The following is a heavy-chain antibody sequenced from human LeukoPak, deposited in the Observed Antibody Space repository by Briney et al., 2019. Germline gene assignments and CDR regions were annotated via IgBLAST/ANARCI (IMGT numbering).Heavy chain of an antibody. D-gene: IGHD3-10*01. CDR3: ARWVNYGSGSYYNDAWFDP. CDR2: IFYTGST. V-gene: IGHV4-59*01. Sequence: SETLSLTCTVSGGSISNYYWSWIRQPPGKGLEWIGHIFYTGSTNYNPSLKSRVTISIDTSKNHFSLKLSSVTAADTAVYYCARWVNYGSGSYYNDAWFDPWGQGTLVIVSS. J-gene: IGHJ5*02. CDR1: GGSISNYY.